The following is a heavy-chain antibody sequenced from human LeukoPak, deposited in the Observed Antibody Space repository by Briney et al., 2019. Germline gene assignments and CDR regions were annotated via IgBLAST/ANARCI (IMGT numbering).Heavy chain of an antibody. D-gene: IGHD2-2*01. CDR3: AREPAAMYFDY. Sequence: SETLSLTCTVSGGSISSGDYYWSWIRQPPGKGLEWIGEINHSGSTNYNPSLKSRVTISVDTSRNQFSLKLSSVTAADTAVYYCAREPAAMYFDYWGQGTRVTVSS. J-gene: IGHJ4*02. CDR2: INHSGST. V-gene: IGHV4-61*08. CDR1: GGSISSGDYY.